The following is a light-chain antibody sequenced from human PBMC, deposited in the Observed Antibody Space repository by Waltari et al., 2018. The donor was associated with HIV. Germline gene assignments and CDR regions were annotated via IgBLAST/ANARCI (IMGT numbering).Light chain of an antibody. CDR1: SAHVGSNH. CDR2: RNN. CDR3: AAWDDSLSGLV. J-gene: IGLJ3*02. Sequence: QSVLTQSPSASGTPGKRVTIPNSGSSAHVGSNHGYWYQQLPGTAPKLLIYRNNQRPSGVPDRFSGSKSGTSASLAISGLRSEDEADYYCAAWDDSLSGLVFGGGTKVTVL. V-gene: IGLV1-47*01.